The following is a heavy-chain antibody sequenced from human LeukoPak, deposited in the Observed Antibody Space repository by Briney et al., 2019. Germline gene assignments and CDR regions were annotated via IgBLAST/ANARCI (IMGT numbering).Heavy chain of an antibody. CDR2: ISYSGTT. D-gene: IGHD5-12*01. CDR3: ARKVADYYYYYMDV. CDR1: GGAISTYY. Sequence: ASETLSLTCTVSGGAISTYYWSWIRQPPGKGLEWIGYISYSGTTNYNPSLKSLVTISLDTSKNQFSLKLSPVTAADTAVYYCARKVADYYYYYMDVWGKGTTVTISS. V-gene: IGHV4-59*01. J-gene: IGHJ6*03.